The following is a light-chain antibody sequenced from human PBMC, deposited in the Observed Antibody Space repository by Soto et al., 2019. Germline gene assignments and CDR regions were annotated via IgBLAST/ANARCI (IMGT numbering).Light chain of an antibody. V-gene: IGKV1-39*01. Sequence: DIQMTQSQSSLSASVGDRVTITCRASQSISSYLNWYQQKPGKAPKLLIYAASSLQSGVPSRFSGSGSGTDFTLTISSLQPEDFATYYCQQGYSTPLTFGGGTKVDIK. CDR1: QSISSY. CDR3: QQGYSTPLT. CDR2: AAS. J-gene: IGKJ4*01.